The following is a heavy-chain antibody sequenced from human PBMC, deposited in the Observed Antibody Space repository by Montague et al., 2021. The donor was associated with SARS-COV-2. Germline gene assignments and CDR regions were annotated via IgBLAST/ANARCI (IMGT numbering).Heavy chain of an antibody. CDR1: GGSISSGSYY. Sequence: TLSLTCTVSGGSISSGSYYWNWIRQPAGKGLEWIGRNYTSGSTNYXPSLKSRVTISVDTSKNQFSLKLSSVTAADTAVYYCARESLHLTGYYNDYFDYWGQGTLVTVSS. CDR2: NYTSGST. CDR3: ARESLHLTGYYNDYFDY. D-gene: IGHD3-9*01. J-gene: IGHJ4*02. V-gene: IGHV4-61*02.